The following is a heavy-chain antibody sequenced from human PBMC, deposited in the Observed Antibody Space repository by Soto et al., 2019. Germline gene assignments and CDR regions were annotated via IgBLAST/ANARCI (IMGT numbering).Heavy chain of an antibody. CDR3: ARARLSNGDPNIYFFYGLDV. CDR1: GDMFRNSA. CDR2: IIPLFRKT. D-gene: IGHD3-10*01. V-gene: IGHV1-69*01. J-gene: IGHJ6*02. Sequence: QVQLVQSGAEVKRPGSSVKVSCKASGDMFRNSAFTWVRQAPGQGLYWMGVIIPLFRKTNVAQKFQGRVTFTADESTSSLYMEVSSLTSEDTAVYYCARARLSNGDPNIYFFYGLDVLGQGTTITVSS.